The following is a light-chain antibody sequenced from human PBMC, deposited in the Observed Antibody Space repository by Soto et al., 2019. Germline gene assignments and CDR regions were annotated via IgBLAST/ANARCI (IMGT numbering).Light chain of an antibody. CDR2: GAS. CDR1: QSVSSN. Sequence: ELVMTQSPATLSVSPGERATLSCRASQSVSSNLAWYQQKPGQAPSLLIYGASTRATGIPARFSGSGSGTEFTLTISSLQSEDFAVYYCQQYNNWLITFGQGTRLEIK. CDR3: QQYNNWLIT. J-gene: IGKJ5*01. V-gene: IGKV3-15*01.